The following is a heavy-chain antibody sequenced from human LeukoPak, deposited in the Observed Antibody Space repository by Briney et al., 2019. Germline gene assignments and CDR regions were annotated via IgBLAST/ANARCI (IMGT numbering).Heavy chain of an antibody. CDR1: GGSFSGYY. CDR2: INHSGST. J-gene: IGHJ5*02. D-gene: IGHD3-3*01. V-gene: IGHV4-34*01. CDR3: ARGRIITIFGVVNWFDP. Sequence: SETLSLTCAVYGGSFSGYYWSWIRQLPGKGLEWIGEINHSGSTNYNPSLKSRVTISVDTSKNQFSLKLSSVTAADTAVYYCARGRIITIFGVVNWFDPWGQGTLVTVSS.